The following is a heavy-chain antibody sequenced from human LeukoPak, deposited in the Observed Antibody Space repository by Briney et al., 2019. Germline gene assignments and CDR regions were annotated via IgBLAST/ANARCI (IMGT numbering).Heavy chain of an antibody. CDR1: GFTFSSYA. CDR2: ISYDGSNK. Sequence: PGGSLRLSCAASGFTFSSYAMHWVRQAPGKGLEWVAVISYDGSNKYYADSVKGRFTISRDNSKNTLYLQMNSLRAEDTAVYYCASAVAGKTDYWGQGTLVTVSS. CDR3: ASAVAGKTDY. D-gene: IGHD6-19*01. V-gene: IGHV3-30-3*01. J-gene: IGHJ4*02.